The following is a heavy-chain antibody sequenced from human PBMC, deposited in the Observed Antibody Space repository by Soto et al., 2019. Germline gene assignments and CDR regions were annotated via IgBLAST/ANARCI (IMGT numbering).Heavy chain of an antibody. CDR1: GGSFSGYY. CDR2: INHSGST. J-gene: IGHJ6*02. V-gene: IGHV4-34*01. CDR3: AARGGNYYYGMDV. Sequence: SETLSLTCAVYGGSFSGYYWSWIRQPPGKGLEWIGEINHSGSTNYNPSLKSRVTISVDTSKNQFSLKLSSVTAADTAVYYCAARGGNYYYGMDVWGQGTTLTVSS.